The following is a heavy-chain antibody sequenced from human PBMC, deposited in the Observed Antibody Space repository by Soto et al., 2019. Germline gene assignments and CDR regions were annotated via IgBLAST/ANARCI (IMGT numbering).Heavy chain of an antibody. Sequence: EVQLLESGGGLVQPGGSLRLSCAASGFTFSTYAMSWVRQAPGEGLQWVSGISDSGGSTYYDDSVKGRFTISRDNSKNTLYLQMNSLRAEDTAVYYCGKDHWGISSPALESWGQGILVPVSS. CDR1: GFTFSTYA. V-gene: IGHV3-23*01. D-gene: IGHD6-6*01. CDR2: ISDSGGST. CDR3: GKDHWGISSPALES. J-gene: IGHJ4*02.